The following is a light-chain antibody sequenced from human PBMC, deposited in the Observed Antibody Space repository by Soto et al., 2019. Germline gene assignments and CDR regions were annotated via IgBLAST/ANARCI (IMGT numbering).Light chain of an antibody. J-gene: IGLJ1*01. CDR1: SSDIGYYDY. CDR3: SSHSSSSAYYV. CDR2: EVN. Sequence: QSALTQPASVSGSPGQSITISCTGTSSDIGYYDYVSWYQHHSGEAPKLIIYEVNNRPSGVSNRFSGSKSVNTASLTISGLQAEDEADYYCSSHSSSSAYYVFGTGTNVTVL. V-gene: IGLV2-14*01.